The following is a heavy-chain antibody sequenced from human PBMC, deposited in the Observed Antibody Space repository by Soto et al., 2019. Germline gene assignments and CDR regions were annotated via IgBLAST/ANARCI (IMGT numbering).Heavy chain of an antibody. J-gene: IGHJ3*02. CDR2: IKQDGSEK. Sequence: EVQLVESGGGLVQPGGSLRLSCAASGFTFSSYWMSWVRQAPGKGLEWVANIKQDGSEKYYVDSVKGRFTISRDNAKNSLYLQMNSLRAEDTAVYYCARDSVVAATPHAFDIWGQGTMVTVSS. CDR3: ARDSVVAATPHAFDI. CDR1: GFTFSSYW. D-gene: IGHD2-15*01. V-gene: IGHV3-7*01.